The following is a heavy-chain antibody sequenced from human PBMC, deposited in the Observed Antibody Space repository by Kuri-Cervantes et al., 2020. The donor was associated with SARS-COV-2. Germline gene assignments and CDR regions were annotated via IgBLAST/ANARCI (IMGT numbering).Heavy chain of an antibody. J-gene: IGHJ6*01. CDR1: GYTFTSYA. D-gene: IGHD6-13*01. CDR2: MNPNSGNT. CDR3: ARRFYGSNWYHYYNNGMDV. V-gene: IGHV1-8*01. Sequence: ASVKVSCKASGYTFTSYAINWVRQATGQGLEWMGWMNPNSGNTGYAQKFQGRVTMTRNTSICTAYMELSSLRSEDTAVYYCARRFYGSNWYHYYNNGMDVWGQGTTVTVSS.